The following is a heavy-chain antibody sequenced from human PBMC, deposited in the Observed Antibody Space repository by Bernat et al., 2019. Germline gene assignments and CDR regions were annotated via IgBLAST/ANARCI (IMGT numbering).Heavy chain of an antibody. D-gene: IGHD2-21*02. J-gene: IGHJ4*02. CDR2: ISGSGGST. CDR1: GFTFSSYA. V-gene: IGHV3-23*01. Sequence: EVQLLESGGGLVQPGGSLRLSCAASGFTFSSYAMSWVRQAPGKGLEWVSAISGSGGSTYYVDSVKGRFTISRDNAKNSLYLQMNSLRAEDTAVYYCARANCGGDCYFRTYPDYWGQGTLVTVSS. CDR3: ARANCGGDCYFRTYPDY.